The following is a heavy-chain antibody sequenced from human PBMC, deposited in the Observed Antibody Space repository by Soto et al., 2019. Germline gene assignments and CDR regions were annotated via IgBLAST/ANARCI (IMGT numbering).Heavy chain of an antibody. J-gene: IGHJ6*02. D-gene: IGHD3-9*01. CDR1: GGSISSSSSY. V-gene: IGHV4-39*01. CDR3: ARRPLGAIFCPDV. Sequence: QLQLQESGPRLVKPSETLSLTCTVSGGSISSSSSYWGWIRQPPGKGLEWIGSIYHSGSTNCNPSLKSRVTISVDTSKNQFSLKLSSVTAADTAVYYCARRPLGAIFCPDVWGQGTTVTVSS. CDR2: IYHSGST.